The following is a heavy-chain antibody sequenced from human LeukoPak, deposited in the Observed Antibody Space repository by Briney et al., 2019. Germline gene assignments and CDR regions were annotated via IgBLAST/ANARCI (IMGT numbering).Heavy chain of an antibody. D-gene: IGHD3-22*01. CDR2: MYESGST. CDR1: GRSISGSSFY. J-gene: IGHJ4*02. CDR3: ARDYVLNYYDSSAYEY. Sequence: SETLSLTCTVSGRSISGSSFYWGWIRQPPGKGLEWIGSMYESGSTFYSPSLKSRVTISIDTSKSQFSLKLNSVTAADTPVYFCARDYVLNYYDSSAYEYWGQGTLVTVSS. V-gene: IGHV4-39*02.